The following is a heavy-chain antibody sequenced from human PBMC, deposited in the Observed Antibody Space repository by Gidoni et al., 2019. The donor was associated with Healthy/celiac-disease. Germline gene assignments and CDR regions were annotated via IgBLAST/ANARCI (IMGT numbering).Heavy chain of an antibody. D-gene: IGHD1-26*01. CDR3: ARDRRWGSYYRNAFDI. J-gene: IGHJ3*02. Sequence: QVQLQESGPGLVKPSGTLSLTCAVSGGSISSSNWWSWVRQPPGKGLEWIGESYHSGSTNYNPSLKSRVTISVVKSKNQFSLKLSSVTAADTAVYYCARDRRWGSYYRNAFDIWGQGTMVTVSS. CDR1: GGSISSSNW. CDR2: SYHSGST. V-gene: IGHV4-4*02.